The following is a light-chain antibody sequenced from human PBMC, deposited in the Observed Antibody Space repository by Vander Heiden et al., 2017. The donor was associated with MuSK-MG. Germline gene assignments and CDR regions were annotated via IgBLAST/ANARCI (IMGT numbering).Light chain of an antibody. CDR1: SSDVGGYNY. J-gene: IGLJ3*02. CDR3: SSYAGSNWV. V-gene: IGLV2-8*01. Sequence: QSALTQPPPASGSPGPSVTISCTGTSSDVGGYNYVSWYQQHPGKAPKLMIYEVSKRPSGVPDRFSGSKSGNTASLTVSGLQAEDEADYYCSSYAGSNWVFGGGTKLTVL. CDR2: EVS.